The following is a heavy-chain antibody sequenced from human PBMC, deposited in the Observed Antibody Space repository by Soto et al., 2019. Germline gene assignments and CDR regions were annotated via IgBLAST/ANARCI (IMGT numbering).Heavy chain of an antibody. CDR1: GLTYSNYE. CDR2: IDSGGRTA. J-gene: IGHJ3*01. D-gene: IGHD3-10*01. V-gene: IGHV3-48*03. CDR3: ATRSGGGGAFDF. Sequence: EVQLVESGGGLVLPGGSLRLSCAASGLTYSNYEMNWVRQAPGKGLEWISYIDSGGRTAYYADSLRGRFTISRDNAKNSLYLQRNSRRAEDTAVYYCATRSGGGGAFDFWGQGTMVTVSS.